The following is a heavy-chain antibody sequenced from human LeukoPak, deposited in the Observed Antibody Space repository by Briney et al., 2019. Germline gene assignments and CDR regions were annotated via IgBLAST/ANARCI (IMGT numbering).Heavy chain of an antibody. D-gene: IGHD1-26*01. CDR3: ARTGAGYSYYYMDV. J-gene: IGHJ6*03. CDR1: GYSISSGYY. V-gene: IGHV4-38-2*02. CDR2: IYHSGST. Sequence: SETLSLTCTVSGYSISSGYYWGWIRQPPGKGQEWIGTIYHSGSTYYNPSLKSRVTISVNTSKNQFSLNLSSVTAADTAVYYCARTGAGYSYYYMDVWGKGTTVTVSS.